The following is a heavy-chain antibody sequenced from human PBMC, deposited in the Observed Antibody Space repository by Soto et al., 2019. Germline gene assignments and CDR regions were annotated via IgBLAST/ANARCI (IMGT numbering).Heavy chain of an antibody. J-gene: IGHJ1*01. CDR1: GGSFSGYY. D-gene: IGHD6-13*01. V-gene: IGHV4-34*01. CDR3: ARTYSSSWYYRSAEYFQH. Sequence: PSETLSLTCAVSGGSFSGYYWSWIRQPPGKGLEWIGEINHSGSTNYNPSLKSRVTISVDTSKNQFSLKLSSVTAADTAVYYCARTYSSSWYYRSAEYFQHWGQGTLVTVSS. CDR2: INHSGST.